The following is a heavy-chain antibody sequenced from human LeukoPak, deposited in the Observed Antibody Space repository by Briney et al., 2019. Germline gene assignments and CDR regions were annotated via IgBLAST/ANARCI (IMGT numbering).Heavy chain of an antibody. V-gene: IGHV4-39*01. CDR2: VYNSGTI. J-gene: IGHJ5*02. Sequence: PSETLSLTCTVSGGSISYGGYYWGWIRQPPEKGLEWIGSVYNSGTIYYNPSLKSRVTIFVDTSKNQFSLKLTSVTAADTAVYYCARTRGSESDNWFDPWGQGTLVTVSS. CDR3: ARTRGSESDNWFDP. D-gene: IGHD3-10*01. CDR1: GGSISYGGYY.